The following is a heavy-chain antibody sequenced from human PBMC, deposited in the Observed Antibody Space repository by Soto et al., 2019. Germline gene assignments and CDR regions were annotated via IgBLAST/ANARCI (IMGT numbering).Heavy chain of an antibody. D-gene: IGHD1-1*01. CDR2: IYWYDDK. V-gene: IGHV2-5*01. CDR1: GFSLSTSGVA. CDR3: VHKEWNNKNFYFVL. J-gene: IGHJ2*01. Sequence: QITLKESGPELVKPTQTLTLTCTFSGFSLSTSGVAVGWIRQPPGKALEWLSLIYWYDDKRYSPSLKSRLTITKDTSKTQVVLTMTTMDPVDTAIYYCVHKEWNNKNFYFVLWGRGTLVTVSS.